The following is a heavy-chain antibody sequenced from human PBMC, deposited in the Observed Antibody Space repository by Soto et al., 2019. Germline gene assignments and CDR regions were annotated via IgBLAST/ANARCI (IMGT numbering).Heavy chain of an antibody. Sequence: GGSLRLSCAASGFTFSSYAMSWVRQAPGKGLEWVSAISGSGGSTYYADSVKGRFTISRDNSKNTLYLQMNSLRAEDTAVYYCAKDLGYYYDSSGYYYPGLNFDHWGQGTLVTVSS. V-gene: IGHV3-23*01. CDR2: ISGSGGST. D-gene: IGHD3-22*01. CDR1: GFTFSSYA. CDR3: AKDLGYYYDSSGYYYPGLNFDH. J-gene: IGHJ4*02.